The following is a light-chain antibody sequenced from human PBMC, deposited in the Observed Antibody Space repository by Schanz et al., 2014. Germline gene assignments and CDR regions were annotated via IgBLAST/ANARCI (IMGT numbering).Light chain of an antibody. CDR1: GSDVGGYNY. Sequence: QSALTQPASVSGSPGQSITISCTGTGSDVGGYNYVSWYQQHPGKAPKLIIYGVTNRPSGVSTRFSGSKSGNTASLTISGLRPEDDADYFCSSYTTSSTVVFGGGTKLTVL. CDR2: GVT. J-gene: IGLJ2*01. CDR3: SSYTTSSTVV. V-gene: IGLV2-14*03.